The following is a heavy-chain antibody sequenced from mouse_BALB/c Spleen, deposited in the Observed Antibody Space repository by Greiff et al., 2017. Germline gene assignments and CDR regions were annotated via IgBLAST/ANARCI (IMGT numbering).Heavy chain of an antibody. V-gene: IGHV2-3*01. D-gene: IGHD2-4*01. Sequence: QVQLKESGPGLVAPSQSLSITCTVSGFSLTSYGVSWFRPPPGKGLEWLGVIWGDGGTNYHSALISRLSISKDNSKSQVFLKLNRLQTDDTATYYCAKPTMITTDGYAMDYWGQGTSVTVSS. J-gene: IGHJ4*01. CDR3: AKPTMITTDGYAMDY. CDR1: GFSLTSYG. CDR2: IWGDGGT.